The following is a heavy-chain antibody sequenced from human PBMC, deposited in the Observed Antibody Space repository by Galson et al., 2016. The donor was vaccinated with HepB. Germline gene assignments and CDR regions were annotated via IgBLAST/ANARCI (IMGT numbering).Heavy chain of an antibody. CDR1: GDSTSSGSYY. CDR3: ARGITPFLRFDP. J-gene: IGHJ5*02. CDR2: ISTSGRI. V-gene: IGHV4-61*09. Sequence: TLSLTCAVSGDSTSSGSYYWSWIRRPAGEGLEWIGHISTSGRIKYNPSLKDRVTISLDTSKNQFSLSLNSVTAADTAVYYCARGITPFLRFDPWGQGTLVTVSS.